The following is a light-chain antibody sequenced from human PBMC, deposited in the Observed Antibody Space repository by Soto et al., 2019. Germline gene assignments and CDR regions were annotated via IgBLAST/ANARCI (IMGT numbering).Light chain of an antibody. CDR1: QTITNY. CDR2: AAS. CDR3: QQSYSSPWT. V-gene: IGKV1-39*01. J-gene: IGKJ1*01. Sequence: DIQMTQSPSSLSASVGDRVTITCRASQTITNYLNLYQQKPGKAPKLLIYAASTLLSGVPSRFTGGGSGTDFTLTIDRLQPEDFATYFCQQSYSSPWTFGQGTTVEI.